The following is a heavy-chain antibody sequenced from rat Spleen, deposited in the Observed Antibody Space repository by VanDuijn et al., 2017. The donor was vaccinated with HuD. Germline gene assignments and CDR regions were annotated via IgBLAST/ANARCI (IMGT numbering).Heavy chain of an antibody. Sequence: EVQLVESGGGLVQPGRSLKLSCVASGFTFNNYWMSWIRQAPGKGLEWVASIPNTGGSIYYPDSVKVRFTISRDNAPNTLYLQMNSLRSEDTATYDCTRDKNYGGGFDFWGPATMVTVSS. CDR1: GFTFNNYW. D-gene: IGHD1-1*01. CDR3: TRDKNYGGGFDF. V-gene: IGHV5-31*01. CDR2: IPNTGGSI. J-gene: IGHJ1*01.